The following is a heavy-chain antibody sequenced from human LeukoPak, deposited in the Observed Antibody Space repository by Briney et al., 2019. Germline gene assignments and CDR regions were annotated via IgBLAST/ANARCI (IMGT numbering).Heavy chain of an antibody. V-gene: IGHV3-33*01. CDR1: GFTFSSYG. CDR2: IWYDGSNK. J-gene: IGHJ3*02. CDR3: ASQQAELFDI. D-gene: IGHD1-14*01. Sequence: PGRSLRLSCAASGFTFSSYGMHWVRQAPGKGLEWVAVIWYDGSNKYYADSVKGRFTISGDNSKNTLYLQMNSLRAEDTAVYYCASQQAELFDIWGQGTMVTVSS.